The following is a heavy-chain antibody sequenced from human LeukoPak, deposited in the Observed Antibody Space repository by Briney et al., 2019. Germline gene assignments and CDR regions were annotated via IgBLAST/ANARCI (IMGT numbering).Heavy chain of an antibody. J-gene: IGHJ4*02. Sequence: ASVKVSCKASGYTFTGYYMHWVRQAPGQGLEWMGWINPNSGGTNYAQKFQGRVTMTRDTSISTAYMELSRLRSDDTAVYYCARDPGYCSSTSCSTSSGNFDYWGQGTLVTVSS. V-gene: IGHV1-2*02. CDR2: INPNSGGT. D-gene: IGHD2-2*01. CDR1: GYTFTGYY. CDR3: ARDPGYCSSTSCSTSSGNFDY.